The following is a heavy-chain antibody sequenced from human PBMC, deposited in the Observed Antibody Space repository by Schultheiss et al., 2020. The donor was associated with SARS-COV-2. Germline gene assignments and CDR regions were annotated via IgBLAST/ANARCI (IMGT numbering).Heavy chain of an antibody. CDR1: GGSISRDDLS. D-gene: IGHD2-15*01. CDR3: ARAVYCSGGSCYYFDY. Sequence: SQTLSLTCTVSGGSISRDDLSWSWIRQHPGKGLEWIGYIYYSGSTNYNPSLKSRVTISVDTSKNQFSLKLSSVTAADTAVYYCARAVYCSGGSCYYFDYWGQGTLVTVSS. CDR2: IYYSGST. J-gene: IGHJ4*02. V-gene: IGHV4-30-4*08.